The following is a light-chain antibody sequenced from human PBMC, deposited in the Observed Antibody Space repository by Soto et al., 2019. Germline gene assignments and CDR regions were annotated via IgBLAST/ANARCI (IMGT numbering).Light chain of an antibody. Sequence: QSALTQPPSASGSPGQSVTISCTGTSSDVGGYNYVSWYQQHPGKAPKLIIYEVYKRPSGVPDRFSGSKSGNTAALTVSGLQAEDEADYNCSSYVGTNSYVFGTGTKLTVL. CDR1: SSDVGGYNY. CDR3: SSYVGTNSYV. J-gene: IGLJ1*01. V-gene: IGLV2-8*01. CDR2: EVY.